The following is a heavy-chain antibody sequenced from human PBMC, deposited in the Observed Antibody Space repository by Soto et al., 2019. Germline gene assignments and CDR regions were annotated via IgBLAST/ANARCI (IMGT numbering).Heavy chain of an antibody. Sequence: GGSLRLSCAASGFTFSSYEMNWVRQAPGKGLEWVSYISSSGSTIYYGDSVKGRFTVSRDNTKKSLYLQMSNLRADDTAIYYCASLPQGYYDRSGRLVDYWGHGTLVTVSS. J-gene: IGHJ4*01. D-gene: IGHD3-22*01. CDR1: GFTFSSYE. V-gene: IGHV3-48*03. CDR2: ISSSGSTI. CDR3: ASLPQGYYDRSGRLVDY.